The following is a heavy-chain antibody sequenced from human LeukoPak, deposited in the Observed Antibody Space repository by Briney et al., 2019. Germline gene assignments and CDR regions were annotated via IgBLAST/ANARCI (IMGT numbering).Heavy chain of an antibody. V-gene: IGHV1-69*05. CDR1: GGTFSSYA. CDR2: IIPIFGTA. CDR3: ASGSSGWYEPDAFDI. J-gene: IGHJ3*02. D-gene: IGHD6-19*01. Sequence: AASVKVSCKAYGGTFSSYAISWVRQAPGQGLEWMGRIIPIFGTANYAQKFQGRVTITTDESTSTAYMELSSLRSEDTAVYYCASGSSGWYEPDAFDIWGQGTMVTVSS.